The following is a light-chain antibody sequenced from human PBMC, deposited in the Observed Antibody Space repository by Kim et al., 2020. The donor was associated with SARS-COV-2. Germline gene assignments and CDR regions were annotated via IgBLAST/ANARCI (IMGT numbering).Light chain of an antibody. CDR1: QGISNY. V-gene: IGKV1-27*01. CDR2: AAS. J-gene: IGKJ4*01. CDR3: QNYNGAPLT. Sequence: DIQMTQSPSSLSTSVGDRVTITCRASQGISNYLAWYQQKPGKVPKFLIYAASTLLSGVPTRFSGSGYGTDFSLTISSLQPEDVATYYCQNYNGAPLTFGGGTKLEIK.